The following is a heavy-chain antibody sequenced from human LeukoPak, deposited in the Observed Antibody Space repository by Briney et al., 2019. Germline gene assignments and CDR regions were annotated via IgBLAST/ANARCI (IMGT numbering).Heavy chain of an antibody. J-gene: IGHJ6*02. Sequence: GGSLRLSCAASGFTFGDYYMSRIRQAPGKGLEWVSYISSSGSTIYYADSVKGRFTISRDNAKNSLYLQMNSLRAEDTAVYYCARDPMNYYDSSGYFIQGYYYGMDVWGQGTTVTVSS. V-gene: IGHV3-11*01. D-gene: IGHD3-22*01. CDR2: ISSSGSTI. CDR3: ARDPMNYYDSSGYFIQGYYYGMDV. CDR1: GFTFGDYY.